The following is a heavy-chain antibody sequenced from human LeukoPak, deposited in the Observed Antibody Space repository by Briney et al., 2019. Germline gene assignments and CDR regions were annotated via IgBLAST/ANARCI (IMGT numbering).Heavy chain of an antibody. CDR3: ARRSGYSRDFDY. Sequence: HGASLKISCKGSGYIFTSYWIGWVRQLPGKGLEWMGIIYPGDSDTRYSPSFQGQVTISADKSISTAYLQWSSLKASDTAMYYCARRSGYSRDFDYWGQGTLVTVSS. J-gene: IGHJ4*02. D-gene: IGHD6-13*01. V-gene: IGHV5-51*01. CDR2: IYPGDSDT. CDR1: GYIFTSYW.